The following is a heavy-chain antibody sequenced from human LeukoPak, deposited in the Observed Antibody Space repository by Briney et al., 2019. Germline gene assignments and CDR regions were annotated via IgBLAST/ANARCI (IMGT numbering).Heavy chain of an antibody. J-gene: IGHJ6*03. CDR2: ISNTGGLM. CDR1: AFIFSRYE. D-gene: IGHD3-10*01. V-gene: IGHV3-48*03. CDR3: ARVDRDGVIIYYMDV. Sequence: GGSLRLSCAASAFIFSRYEMNWVRQAPGKGLECISYISNTGGLMYYADSVKGRFTISRDNAKGSLYLQMNSLRVEDTAVYYCARVDRDGVIIYYMDVWGKGTTVTVSS.